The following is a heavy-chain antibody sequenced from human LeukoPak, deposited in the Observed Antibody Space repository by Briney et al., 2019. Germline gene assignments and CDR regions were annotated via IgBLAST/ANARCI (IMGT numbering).Heavy chain of an antibody. V-gene: IGHV1-8*01. CDR2: MNPNSGNT. Sequence: ASVKVSCKASVYTFTIYDINWVRQATGQGLEWMGWMNPNSGNTGYAQKFQGRVTMTRNTSISTAYMELSSLRSEGTAVYYCSRGYCGGDCYPLYYYYYMDVWGKGTTVTVSS. D-gene: IGHD2-21*02. J-gene: IGHJ6*03. CDR1: VYTFTIYD. CDR3: SRGYCGGDCYPLYYYYYMDV.